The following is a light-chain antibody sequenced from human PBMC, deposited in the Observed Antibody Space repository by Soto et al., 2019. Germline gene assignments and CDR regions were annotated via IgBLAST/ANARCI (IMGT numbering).Light chain of an antibody. J-gene: IGKJ2*01. Sequence: DIQMTQSPSSLSASVGDRVTITCRASQSIYNYLNWYQQKPGKAPKLLIYAASSLQSGVPSRFTGSESGTDYTLSISRLQPEDFATYYCQQSYSYPYTFGQGTKLEI. CDR1: QSIYNY. CDR3: QQSYSYPYT. V-gene: IGKV1-39*01. CDR2: AAS.